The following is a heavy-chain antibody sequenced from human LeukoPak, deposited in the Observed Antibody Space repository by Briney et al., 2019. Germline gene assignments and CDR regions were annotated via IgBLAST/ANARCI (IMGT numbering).Heavy chain of an antibody. D-gene: IGHD3-10*01. Sequence: GGSLRLSCAASGFSFSIYGMSWVRQAPGKGLHWLSAISANGINTYYADSVKGRFTVSRDNSKNTLYLHMHSLRADDTALYYCAKDLHGAFDYWGQGILVTVSS. CDR1: GFSFSIYG. CDR2: ISANGINT. V-gene: IGHV3-23*01. CDR3: AKDLHGAFDY. J-gene: IGHJ4*02.